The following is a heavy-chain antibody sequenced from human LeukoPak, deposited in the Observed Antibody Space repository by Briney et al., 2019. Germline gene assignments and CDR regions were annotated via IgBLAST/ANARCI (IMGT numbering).Heavy chain of an antibody. J-gene: IGHJ6*04. V-gene: IGHV3-23*01. CDR1: GFTFSSYA. D-gene: IGHD3-10*01. Sequence: GGSLRLSCAASGFTFSSYAISWVRQAPGKGLEWVSAISGSGGSTYYADSVKGWFTISRDNSQNQLYLQMNSLRAEDTAVYYCAVDYGSGSYFFYYYYGMDVWGKGPTVPVSS. CDR2: ISGSGGST. CDR3: AVDYGSGSYFFYYYYGMDV.